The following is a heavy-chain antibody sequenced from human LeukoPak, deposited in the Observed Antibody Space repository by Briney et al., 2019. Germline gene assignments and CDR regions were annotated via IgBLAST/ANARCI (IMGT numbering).Heavy chain of an antibody. CDR2: IYTSGST. Sequence: SQTLSLTCTVSGGSISSGSYYWSWIRQPAGKGLEWIGRIYTSGSTNYNPSLKSRVTISVDTSKNQFSLKLNSVTAADTAVYYCARVGYYDSSGYRGYYYYYYMDVWGKGTTVTVSS. CDR1: GGSISSGSYY. D-gene: IGHD3-22*01. J-gene: IGHJ6*03. CDR3: ARVGYYDSSGYRGYYYYYYMDV. V-gene: IGHV4-61*02.